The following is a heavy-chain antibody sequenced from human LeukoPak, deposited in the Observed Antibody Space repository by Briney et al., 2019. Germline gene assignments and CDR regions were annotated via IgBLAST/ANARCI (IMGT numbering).Heavy chain of an antibody. V-gene: IGHV1-24*01. J-gene: IGHJ3*02. CDR2: FEPEDGEI. CDR3: AIGAMGI. D-gene: IGHD5-24*01. CDR1: GYSLTEVS. Sequence: ASVKVSCKVSGYSLTEVSMHWVRQAPGKGLEWMGGFEPEDGEIIYAQNFQGRVTVTEDTFTDTAYMELNSLRSEDTAVYYCAIGAMGIWGQGTMVTVSS.